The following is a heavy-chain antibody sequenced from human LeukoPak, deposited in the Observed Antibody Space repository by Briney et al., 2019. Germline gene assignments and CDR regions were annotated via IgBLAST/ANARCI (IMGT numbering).Heavy chain of an antibody. Sequence: GESLKISCVASGFTLSTYGMHWVRQAPGKGLEWVAFIRYDGSDKFYGDSVKGRFTTSRDNSKNTLYLQMSRLRVEDTAVYYCAKDLDCSGGTCHKAFDCWGQGTLVTVSS. D-gene: IGHD2-15*01. CDR1: GFTLSTYG. CDR3: AKDLDCSGGTCHKAFDC. V-gene: IGHV3-30*02. CDR2: IRYDGSDK. J-gene: IGHJ4*02.